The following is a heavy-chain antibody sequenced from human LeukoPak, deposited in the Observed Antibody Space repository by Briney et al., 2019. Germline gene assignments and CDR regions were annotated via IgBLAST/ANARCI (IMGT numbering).Heavy chain of an antibody. J-gene: IGHJ4*02. CDR3: AKAPCEGAVAGICYTREYYFDY. V-gene: IGHV3-23*01. D-gene: IGHD6-19*01. CDR1: GFTFSSYG. CDR2: ISGSGGST. Sequence: QPGGSLRLSCAASGFTFSSYGMSWVRQAPGKGLEWVSAISGSGGSTYYADSVKGRFTISRDNSKNTLYLQMNSLRAEETAEYYCAKAPCEGAVAGICYTREYYFDYWGQGTLVTVSS.